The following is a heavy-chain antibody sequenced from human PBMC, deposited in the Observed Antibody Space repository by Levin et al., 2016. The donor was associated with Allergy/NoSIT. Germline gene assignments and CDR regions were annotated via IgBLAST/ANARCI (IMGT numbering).Heavy chain of an antibody. Sequence: SETLSLTCAVYGGSFSGYYWSWIRQPPGKGLEWIGEINHSGSTNYNPSLKSRVTISVDTSKNQFSLKLSSVTAADTAVYYCARGVYYDSRLFNYWGQGTLVTVSS. CDR1: GGSFSGYY. J-gene: IGHJ4*02. CDR3: ARGVYYDSRLFNY. D-gene: IGHD3-22*01. V-gene: IGHV4-34*01. CDR2: INHSGST.